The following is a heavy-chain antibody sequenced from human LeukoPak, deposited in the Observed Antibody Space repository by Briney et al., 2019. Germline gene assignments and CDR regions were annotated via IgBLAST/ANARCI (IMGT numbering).Heavy chain of an antibody. D-gene: IGHD6-19*01. CDR3: AKDSGNSGWYVDN. V-gene: IGHV3-23*01. CDR1: GFTFSNYA. Sequence: PGGSLRLSCAVSGFTFSNYAMRWFRQAPGKGLEWVSSISANAAGTYYADSVKGRFTISRDNSKNTVYLQMNSLRGEDTAVYYCAKDSGNSGWYVDNWGQGTLVTVSS. J-gene: IGHJ4*02. CDR2: ISANAAGT.